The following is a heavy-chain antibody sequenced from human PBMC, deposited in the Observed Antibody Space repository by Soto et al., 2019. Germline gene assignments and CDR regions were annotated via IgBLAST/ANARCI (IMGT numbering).Heavy chain of an antibody. J-gene: IGHJ3*02. CDR3: ASYCGGDCFSDAFDI. Sequence: SETLSLTCAVYGGSFSGYYWSWIRQPPGKGLEWIGYIYYSGSTYYNPSLKSRVTISVDTSKNQFSLKLSSVTAADTAVYYCASYCGGDCFSDAFDIWGKGKSFTV. CDR1: GGSFSGYY. CDR2: IYYSGST. V-gene: IGHV4-30-4*08. D-gene: IGHD2-21*02.